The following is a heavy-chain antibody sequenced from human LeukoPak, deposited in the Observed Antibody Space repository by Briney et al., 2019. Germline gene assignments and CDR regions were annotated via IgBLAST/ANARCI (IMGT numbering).Heavy chain of an antibody. CDR2: INHSGST. Sequence: SETLSLTCAVYGGSFSGYYWSWIRQPPGKGLEWIGEINHSGSTNYNPSLKSRVTISVDTSKNQFSLKLSSVTAADTAVYYCARLIRELTRVDYYYYMDVWGQGTLVTVSS. CDR3: ARLIRELTRVDYYYYMDV. CDR1: GGSFSGYY. D-gene: IGHD1-26*01. V-gene: IGHV4-34*01. J-gene: IGHJ6*03.